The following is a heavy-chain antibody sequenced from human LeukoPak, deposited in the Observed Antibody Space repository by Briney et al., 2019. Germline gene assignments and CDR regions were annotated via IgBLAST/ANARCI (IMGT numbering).Heavy chain of an antibody. CDR3: VEDKSSPSNVALQAVVRPHNYYYPVMDV. J-gene: IGHJ6*04. Sequence: GGSLRLYCAASGFTISNIDMSRLRQAPGQGLKGVSDISGNGGSTYYAVSVRGPFTISRDNSKNTLALQIMSPRAADTAMCACVEDKSSPSNVALQAVVRPHNYYYPVMDVWGEGTTLTLPS. CDR2: ISGNGGST. CDR1: GFTISNID. D-gene: IGHD2-15*01. V-gene: IGHV3-23*01.